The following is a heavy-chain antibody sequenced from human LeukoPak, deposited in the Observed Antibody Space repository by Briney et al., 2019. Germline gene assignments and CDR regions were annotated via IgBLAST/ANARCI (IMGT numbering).Heavy chain of an antibody. V-gene: IGHV3-23*01. Sequence: PGGSLRLSCAASGFTFSNYAMSWVRQAPGKGLEWVSSILGSGGSTYYAYSVKGRFTVSRDNSKSTLYLQMNSLRAEDAALYYCAKWGDYDVLTGYYVPDDWGQGTLVTVSS. D-gene: IGHD3-9*01. J-gene: IGHJ4*02. CDR1: GFTFSNYA. CDR3: AKWGDYDVLTGYYVPDD. CDR2: ILGSGGST.